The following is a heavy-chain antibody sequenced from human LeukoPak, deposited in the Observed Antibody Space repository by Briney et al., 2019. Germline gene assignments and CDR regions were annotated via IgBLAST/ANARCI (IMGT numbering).Heavy chain of an antibody. CDR1: GFTFSNYE. D-gene: IGHD3-10*01. Sequence: GGSLRLSCAASGFTFSNYEMNWVRQAPGKGLEWVSYISDSGTTIYYGDSVKGRFTISRDNAKKSLYLQMNSLRAEDTAVYFCASNKPYASGNYRTYYYYYYYMDVWGKGTTVTISS. CDR2: ISDSGTTI. CDR3: ASNKPYASGNYRTYYYYYYYMDV. V-gene: IGHV3-48*03. J-gene: IGHJ6*03.